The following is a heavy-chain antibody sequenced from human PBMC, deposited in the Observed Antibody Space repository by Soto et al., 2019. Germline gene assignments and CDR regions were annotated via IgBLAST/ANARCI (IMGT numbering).Heavy chain of an antibody. Sequence: PGGSLRLSCAASGFTFSSYGMHWVRQAPGKGLEWVAVIWYDGSNKYYADSVKGRFTISRDNAKNSLYLQMNSLRAEDTAVYYCAMRPEASSGWYLGAFDIWGQGTMVTVSS. CDR2: IWYDGSNK. J-gene: IGHJ3*02. V-gene: IGHV3-33*01. CDR3: AMRPEASSGWYLGAFDI. D-gene: IGHD6-19*01. CDR1: GFTFSSYG.